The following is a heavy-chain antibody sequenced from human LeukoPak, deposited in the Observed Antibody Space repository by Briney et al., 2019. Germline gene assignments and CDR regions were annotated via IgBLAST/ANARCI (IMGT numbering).Heavy chain of an antibody. D-gene: IGHD3-10*01. V-gene: IGHV3-23*01. J-gene: IGHJ5*02. Sequence: PGGSLRLSCAASEFTFSNYAMNWVRQAPGKGLEWVSGISASGSLTYYADSVKGRFTISRDNSKSILFLQMNSLTVEDTAIYYWAKGWFGETLHGPHDRWGQGTLVTVSS. CDR1: EFTFSNYA. CDR3: AKGWFGETLHGPHDR. CDR2: ISASGSLT.